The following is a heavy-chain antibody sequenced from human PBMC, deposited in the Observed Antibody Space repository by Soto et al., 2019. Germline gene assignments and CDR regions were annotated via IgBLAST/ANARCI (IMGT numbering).Heavy chain of an antibody. CDR3: ARGGGNFDP. CDR2: VKQDGSDK. Sequence: EVQLVESGGGLVQPGGSLRLTCAASGFTLSGSWMSWVRQAPGNGLEWVACVKQDGSDKYYVDSVKGRFTISRDNAKNSMSLEMNRLKGESTGVYYCARGGGNFDPWGPGTLVTVSS. D-gene: IGHD3-16*01. V-gene: IGHV3-7*04. CDR1: GFTLSGSW. J-gene: IGHJ5*02.